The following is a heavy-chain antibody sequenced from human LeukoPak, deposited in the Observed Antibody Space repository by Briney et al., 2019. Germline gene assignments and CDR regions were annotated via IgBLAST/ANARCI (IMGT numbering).Heavy chain of an antibody. CDR2: ISYDGSNK. J-gene: IGHJ4*02. Sequence: GGSLRLSCAASGFAFSNYDMHWVRQAPGKGLEWVAVISYDGSNKNYADPVKDRIIISRDNSKNTLYLQMNSLRFEDTAVYYCARDLSPSLWGQGTLVAV. D-gene: IGHD5/OR15-5a*01. CDR3: ARDLSPSL. CDR1: GFAFSNYD. V-gene: IGHV3-30*04.